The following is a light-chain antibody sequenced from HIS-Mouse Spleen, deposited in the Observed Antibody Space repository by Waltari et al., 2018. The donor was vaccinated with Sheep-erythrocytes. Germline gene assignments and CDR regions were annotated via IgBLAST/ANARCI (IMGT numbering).Light chain of an antibody. J-gene: IGLJ1*01. CDR1: SIDAGGYNY. CDR3: CSYAGSYNHV. V-gene: IGLV2-11*01. Sequence: QSALTQPRSVSGSPGQSVTISCTGPSIDAGGYNYVSWYQQHPGKAPKLMIYDVSKRPSGVPDRFSGSKSGNTASLTISGLQAEDEADYYCCSYAGSYNHVFATGTKVTVL. CDR2: DVS.